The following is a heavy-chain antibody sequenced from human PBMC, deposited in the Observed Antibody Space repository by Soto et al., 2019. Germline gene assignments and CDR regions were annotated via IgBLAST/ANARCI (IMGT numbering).Heavy chain of an antibody. J-gene: IGHJ6*02. CDR2: INPNSGGT. CDR3: ARDRLVRGVMTRYYYYGMDV. CDR1: GYTFTGYY. V-gene: IGHV1-2*04. D-gene: IGHD3-10*01. Sequence: ASVKVSCKACGYTFTGYYMPWVRQAPGQGLEWMGWINPNSGGTNYAQKFQGWVALTRDTSISTAYTELSRLRSDDTAVYYCARDRLVRGVMTRYYYYGMDVWVQGTTVTVFS.